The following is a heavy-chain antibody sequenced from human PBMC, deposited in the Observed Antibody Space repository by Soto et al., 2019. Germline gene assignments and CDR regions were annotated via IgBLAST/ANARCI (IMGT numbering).Heavy chain of an antibody. Sequence: SETLSLTCTVSGGSIISGGYYWSWIRHHPGKGLEWIGCIYYSGSTYYNPSLKSRVTISVEASKNQFSLKLSSVSAADTAVYYCARGDTHRNYYGMDVWGQGTTVTVSS. J-gene: IGHJ6*02. V-gene: IGHV4-31*03. CDR2: IYYSGST. CDR3: ARGDTHRNYYGMDV. D-gene: IGHD2-15*01. CDR1: GGSIISGGYY.